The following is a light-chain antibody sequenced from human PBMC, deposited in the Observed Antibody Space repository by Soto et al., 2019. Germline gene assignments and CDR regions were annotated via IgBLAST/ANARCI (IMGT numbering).Light chain of an antibody. V-gene: IGKV3-11*01. CDR3: QQRSNWR. CDR2: DVS. Sequence: ENVLTQSPGTLSLSPGERATLSCRASQSGIIYVAWYQQKPGQAPRLLIYDVSNRATGIPDRFSGSGSGTDFTLTISSLEPEDFAVYYCQQRSNWRFGQGTKVDSK. J-gene: IGKJ1*01. CDR1: QSGIIY.